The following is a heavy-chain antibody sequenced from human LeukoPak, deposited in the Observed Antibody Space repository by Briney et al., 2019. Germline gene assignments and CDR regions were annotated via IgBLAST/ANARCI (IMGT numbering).Heavy chain of an antibody. Sequence: SQTLSLTCTVSGGSISSGGYYWSWIRQHPGKGLERIGYIYYSGSTYYNPSLKSRVTMSVDTSKNQFSLKLSSVTAADTAVYYCARAQTYYYDSSGPFQIDYWGQGTLVTVSS. V-gene: IGHV4-31*03. J-gene: IGHJ4*02. CDR3: ARAQTYYYDSSGPFQIDY. CDR1: GGSISSGGYY. D-gene: IGHD3-22*01. CDR2: IYYSGST.